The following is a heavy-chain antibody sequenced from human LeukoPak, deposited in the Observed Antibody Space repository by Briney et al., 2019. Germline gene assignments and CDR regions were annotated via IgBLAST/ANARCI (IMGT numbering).Heavy chain of an antibody. Sequence: PWGSLRLSCAASGFTFSSYGMHWVRQAPGKGLEWVAVIWYDGSNKYYADSVKGRFTISRDNSKNTLYLQMNSLRAEDTAVYYCATLMTKEYYYYGMDVWGQGTTVTVSS. CDR2: IWYDGSNK. V-gene: IGHV3-33*01. CDR1: GFTFSSYG. CDR3: ATLMTKEYYYYGMDV. J-gene: IGHJ6*02.